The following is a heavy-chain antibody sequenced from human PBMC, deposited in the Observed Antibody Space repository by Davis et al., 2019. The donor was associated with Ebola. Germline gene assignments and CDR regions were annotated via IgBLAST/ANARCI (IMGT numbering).Heavy chain of an antibody. CDR3: ANLDYGDNSGFDY. V-gene: IGHV3-23*01. J-gene: IGHJ4*02. CDR1: GFTFSSYA. Sequence: GSLSLSCAASGFTFSSYAMSWVRQAPGKGLEWVSAISGSGGSTYYADSVKGRFTISRDNSKNTLYLQMNSLRSEDTAVYYCANLDYGDNSGFDYWGQGTLVTVSS. CDR2: ISGSGGST. D-gene: IGHD4-23*01.